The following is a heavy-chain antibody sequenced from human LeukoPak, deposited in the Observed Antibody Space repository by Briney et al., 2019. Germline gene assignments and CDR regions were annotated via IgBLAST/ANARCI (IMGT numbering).Heavy chain of an antibody. D-gene: IGHD3-3*01. CDR1: GFTFSSYA. CDR2: ISGSGGST. Sequence: GGSLRLSCAASGFTFSSYAMSWVRQAPGKGLEWVLAISGSGGSTYYADSVKGRFTISRDNSKNTLYLQMNSLRAEDTAVYYCAKDQNDFWSGLRYYFDYWGQGTLVTVSS. V-gene: IGHV3-23*01. J-gene: IGHJ4*02. CDR3: AKDQNDFWSGLRYYFDY.